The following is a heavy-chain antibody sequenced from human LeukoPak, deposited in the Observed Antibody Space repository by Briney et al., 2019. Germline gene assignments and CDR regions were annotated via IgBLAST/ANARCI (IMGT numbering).Heavy chain of an antibody. V-gene: IGHV3-66*01. CDR1: GFTVSSNY. D-gene: IGHD2-8*01. CDR3: AKGAGPMLYYFDY. Sequence: PGGSLRLSCAASGFTVSSNYMSWVRQAPGKGLEWVSVIYSGGSTYYADSVKGRFTISRDNSKNTLYLQMNSLRAEDTAVYYCAKGAGPMLYYFDYWGQGTLVTVSS. J-gene: IGHJ4*02. CDR2: IYSGGST.